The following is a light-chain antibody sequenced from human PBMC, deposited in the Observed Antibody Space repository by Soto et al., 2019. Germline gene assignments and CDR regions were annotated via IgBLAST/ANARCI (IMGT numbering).Light chain of an antibody. Sequence: EIVLTQSPGTLSLSPGERATLSCRASQSVSSSYLAWYQQKPGQAPRLLIYGASSRATGIPDRFSGSGSGTHFSLTISTLWPEDFAVYYYQQYGSPPFTFGQVTRL. J-gene: IGKJ5*01. CDR2: GAS. CDR1: QSVSSSY. V-gene: IGKV3-20*01. CDR3: QQYGSPPFT.